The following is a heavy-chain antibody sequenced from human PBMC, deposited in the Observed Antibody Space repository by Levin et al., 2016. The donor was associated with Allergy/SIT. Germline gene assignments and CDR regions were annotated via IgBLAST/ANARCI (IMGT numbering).Heavy chain of an antibody. CDR1: GFPFNTYG. Sequence: GGSLRLSCAASGFPFNTYGMIWVRHAPGKGMEWVSSISKSGDLTYYADSVEGRFTVSRDNSKNTLFLQMNSLRAEDTAVYYCGKIPVAGNWYFDLWGRGTLVKVSS. V-gene: IGHV3-23*01. J-gene: IGHJ2*01. CDR2: ISKSGDLT. D-gene: IGHD6-19*01. CDR3: GKIPVAGNWYFDL.